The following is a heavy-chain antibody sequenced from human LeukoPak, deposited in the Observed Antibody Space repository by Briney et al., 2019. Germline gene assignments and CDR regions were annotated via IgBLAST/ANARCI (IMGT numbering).Heavy chain of an antibody. J-gene: IGHJ6*03. D-gene: IGHD1-26*01. CDR3: ARAEAEVGATLNYYYYYMDV. CDR2: ISAYNGNT. Sequence: ASVKVSCKASGYTFITYGISWVRQAPGQGLEWMGWISAYNGNTNYAQKLQGRVTMTTDTSTSTAYMELRSLRSDDTAVYYCARAEAEVGATLNYYYYYMDVWGKGTTVTVSS. CDR1: GYTFITYG. V-gene: IGHV1-18*01.